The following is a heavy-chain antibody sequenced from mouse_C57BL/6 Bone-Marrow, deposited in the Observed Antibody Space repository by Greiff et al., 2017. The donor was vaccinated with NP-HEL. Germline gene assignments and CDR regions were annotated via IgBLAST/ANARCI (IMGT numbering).Heavy chain of an antibody. V-gene: IGHV5-15*01. CDR2: ISNLAYSI. CDR3: ARLYYGYDCWYFDV. D-gene: IGHD2-2*01. CDR1: GFTFSDYG. J-gene: IGHJ1*03. Sequence: EVKVVESGGGLVQPGGSLKLSCAASGFTFSDYGMAWVRQAPRKGPEWVAFISNLAYSIYYADTVTGRFTISRENAKNTLYLEMSSLRSEDTAMYYCARLYYGYDCWYFDVWGTGTTVTVSS.